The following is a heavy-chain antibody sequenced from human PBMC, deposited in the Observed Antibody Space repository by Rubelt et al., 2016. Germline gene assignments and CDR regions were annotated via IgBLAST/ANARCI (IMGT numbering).Heavy chain of an antibody. CDR2: IGGSDERT. CDR3: AKEVGQWLDYAFDI. Sequence: GGSLRLSCAASGFTFRSYAMNWVREAPGKGLEWVSAIGGSDERTYYADSVKGRFTISRDNSKNTLYLQMNSLRAEDTAVHYCAKEVGQWLDYAFDIWGQGKMVTVSS. V-gene: IGHV3-23*01. D-gene: IGHD6-19*01. CDR1: GFTFRSYA. J-gene: IGHJ3*02.